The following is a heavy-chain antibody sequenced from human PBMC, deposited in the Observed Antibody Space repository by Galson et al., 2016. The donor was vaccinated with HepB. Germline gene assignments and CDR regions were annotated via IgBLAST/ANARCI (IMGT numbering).Heavy chain of an antibody. J-gene: IGHJ5*02. CDR2: IDPRDSDT. D-gene: IGHD6-25*01. Sequence: QSGAEVKKPGESLKISCQAFGSDFPSYWLGWVRQMPGKGLEWMGIIDPRDSDTKYSPSFQSQVTMSVDKSTNTAYLPWSSLKASDTAIYYFARSTSGGIMYRVFDPGGQGTLVTVSS. V-gene: IGHV5-51*01. CDR1: GSDFPSYW. CDR3: ARSTSGGIMYRVFDP.